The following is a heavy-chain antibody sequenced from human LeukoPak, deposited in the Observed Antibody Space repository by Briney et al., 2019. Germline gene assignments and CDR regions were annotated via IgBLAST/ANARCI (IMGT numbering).Heavy chain of an antibody. J-gene: IGHJ6*03. Sequence: ASVKVSCKASGYTFTSYDINWVRQATGQGFEWMGWMNPNSGNTGYAQKFQGRVTMTRNTSISTAYMELSSLRSEDTAVYYCARGGESGYYYYYYMDVWGKGTTVTVSS. V-gene: IGHV1-8*01. CDR3: ARGGESGYYYYYYMDV. D-gene: IGHD3-3*01. CDR1: GYTFTSYD. CDR2: MNPNSGNT.